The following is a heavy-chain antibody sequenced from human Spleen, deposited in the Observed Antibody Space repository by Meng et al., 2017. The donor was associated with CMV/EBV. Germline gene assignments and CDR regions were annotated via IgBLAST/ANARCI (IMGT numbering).Heavy chain of an antibody. V-gene: IGHV4-34*01. CDR3: ARSRYQLVYPGFRWFDP. CDR2: INHSGST. D-gene: IGHD2-2*02. J-gene: IGHJ5*02. Sequence: SQTLSLTCAVYGGSFSGYYWSWIRQPPGKGLEWIGEINHSGSTNYNPSLKSRVTISVDTSKNQFSLKLSSVTAADTAVYYCARSRYQLVYPGFRWFDPWGQGTLVTVSS. CDR1: GGSFSGYY.